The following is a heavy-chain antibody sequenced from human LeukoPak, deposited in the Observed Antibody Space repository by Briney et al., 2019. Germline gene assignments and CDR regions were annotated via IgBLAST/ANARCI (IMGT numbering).Heavy chain of an antibody. D-gene: IGHD2-21*02. CDR3: AREADCGGDCYPDY. V-gene: IGHV1-2*02. Sequence: ASVTVSCKASGCTFTRYYMHWVRQAPGRGLEWVGWINPKSGCTNYAQKFQGRVTMTRDTSISTAYMELSRLRSDDTAVYYCAREADCGGDCYPDYWGQGTLVTVPS. CDR1: GCTFTRYY. J-gene: IGHJ4*02. CDR2: INPKSGCT.